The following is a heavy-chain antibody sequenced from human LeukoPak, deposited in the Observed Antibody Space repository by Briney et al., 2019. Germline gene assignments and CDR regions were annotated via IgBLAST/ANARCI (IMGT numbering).Heavy chain of an antibody. D-gene: IGHD3-10*01. CDR1: GYTFTSYY. CDR3: ARSGVYGSGSINWFDP. CDR2: INPSGGST. J-gene: IGHJ5*02. V-gene: IGHV1-46*01. Sequence: ASVKVSCKASGYTFTSYYMHWVRQAPGQGLEWMGLINPSGGSTSYAQKFQGRVTMTRDTSTSTVYMELSSLRSEDTAVYYCARSGVYGSGSINWFDPWGQGTLVTVSS.